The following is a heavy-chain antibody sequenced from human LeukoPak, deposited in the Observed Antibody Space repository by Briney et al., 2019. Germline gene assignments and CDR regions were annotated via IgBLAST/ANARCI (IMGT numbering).Heavy chain of an antibody. D-gene: IGHD5-18*01. Sequence: GASVKVSCKASRYPFTSYAMHWVRQAPGQRLEWMGWIHVGNGNTEYSQKFQGRVTMTRDTSTSTVYMELSSLRSGDTAVYYCARGGAFYDTAMVLNWFDPWGQGTLVTVSS. J-gene: IGHJ5*02. CDR2: IHVGNGNT. CDR3: ARGGAFYDTAMVLNWFDP. CDR1: RYPFTSYA. V-gene: IGHV1-3*01.